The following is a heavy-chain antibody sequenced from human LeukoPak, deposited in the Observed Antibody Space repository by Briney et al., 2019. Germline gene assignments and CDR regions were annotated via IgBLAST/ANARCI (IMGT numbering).Heavy chain of an antibody. CDR2: IKGDGIST. V-gene: IGHV3-74*01. CDR1: GFDFSSNW. CDR3: AKDHYWSIDY. Sequence: GGSLRLSCAASGFDFSSNWMHWVRHAPGQGLVWVSRIKGDGISTNYADSVKGRFTISGDIAKNTLYLQMNSLRVEDTGVYYCAKDHYWSIDYWGRGTLVTVSS. J-gene: IGHJ4*02. D-gene: IGHD3-3*01.